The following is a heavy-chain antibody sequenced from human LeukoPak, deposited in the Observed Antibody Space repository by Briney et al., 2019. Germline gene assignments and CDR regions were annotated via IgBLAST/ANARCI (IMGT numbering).Heavy chain of an antibody. J-gene: IGHJ4*02. CDR3: ARDRSSSFPSYFDY. CDR1: GYTFTGYY. V-gene: IGHV1-2*02. CDR2: INPNSGGT. D-gene: IGHD6-6*01. Sequence: GASVTVSCKASGYTFTGYYMHWVRQAPGQGLEWMGWINPNSGGTNYAQNFQGRVTMTRDTSISTASMELSRLRSDDTAVYYCARDRSSSFPSYFDYWGQGTLVTVSS.